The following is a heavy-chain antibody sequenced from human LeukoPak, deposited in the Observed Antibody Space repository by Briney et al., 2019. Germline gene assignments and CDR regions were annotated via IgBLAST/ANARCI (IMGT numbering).Heavy chain of an antibody. Sequence: ASVKVSCKASGYTFTSYGISWVRQAPGQGREWMGWISAYNGNTNYAQKLQGRVTMTTDTSTSTAYMELRSLRSDDTAVYYCARVGIAARSYYYMDVWGKGTTVTVSS. CDR3: ARVGIAARSYYYMDV. V-gene: IGHV1-18*01. CDR1: GYTFTSYG. D-gene: IGHD6-6*01. J-gene: IGHJ6*03. CDR2: ISAYNGNT.